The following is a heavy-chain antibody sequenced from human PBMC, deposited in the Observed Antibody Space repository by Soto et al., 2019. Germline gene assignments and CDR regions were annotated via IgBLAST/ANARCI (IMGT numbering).Heavy chain of an antibody. CDR2: IIPILGIA. CDR3: ARGYCSSTSCHVFYYMDV. J-gene: IGHJ6*03. V-gene: IGHV1-69*02. Sequence: SVKVSCKASGGTFSSYTISWVRQAPGQGLEWMGRIIPILGIANYAQKFQGRVTITADKSTSTAYMELSSLRSEDTAVYYCARGYCSSTSCHVFYYMDVWGKGTTVTVSS. CDR1: GGTFSSYT. D-gene: IGHD2-2*01.